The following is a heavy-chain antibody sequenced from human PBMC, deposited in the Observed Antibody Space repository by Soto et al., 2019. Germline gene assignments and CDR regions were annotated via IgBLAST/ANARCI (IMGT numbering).Heavy chain of an antibody. Sequence: SVKVSCKASGGTFSSYAISWVRQAPGQGLEWMGGIIPIFGTANYAQKFQGRVTITADKSTSTAYMELSSLRSEDTAVYYCARERLGYCSGGSCYSSGTFDPWGQGTLVTSPQ. CDR1: GGTFSSYA. J-gene: IGHJ5*02. CDR3: ARERLGYCSGGSCYSSGTFDP. V-gene: IGHV1-69*06. CDR2: IIPIFGTA. D-gene: IGHD2-15*01.